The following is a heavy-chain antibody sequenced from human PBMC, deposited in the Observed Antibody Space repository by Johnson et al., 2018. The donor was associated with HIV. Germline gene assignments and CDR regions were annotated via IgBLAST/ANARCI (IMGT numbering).Heavy chain of an antibody. Sequence: VQLVESGGGLVKPGGSLRLSCAASGFIFSDYYMSWIRQAPGKGLEWVSYISGSGGAIYYADSVKGRFTISRGNAKNSLYLQMNSLRAGDTAVYYCVRGLYSSAWYFGDLDAFDVWGQGTMVTVSS. V-gene: IGHV3-11*04. CDR3: VRGLYSSAWYFGDLDAFDV. CDR2: ISGSGGAI. J-gene: IGHJ3*01. D-gene: IGHD6-19*01. CDR1: GFIFSDYY.